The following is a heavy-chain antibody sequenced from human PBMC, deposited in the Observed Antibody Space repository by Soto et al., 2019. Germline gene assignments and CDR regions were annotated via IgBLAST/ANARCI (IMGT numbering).Heavy chain of an antibody. J-gene: IGHJ6*02. CDR3: ARLEKWYYNYYGLDV. CDR1: GYSFTPYW. D-gene: IGHD1-26*01. Sequence: ESLTISCPGSGYSFTPYWISWVRQMPGKGLEWMGKIDPADSSTNYSPSFQGHITISVDRSINTAHLQFSSLKAADTAVYYCARLEKWYYNYYGLDVWGQGTMVTVSS. CDR2: IDPADSST. V-gene: IGHV5-10-1*01.